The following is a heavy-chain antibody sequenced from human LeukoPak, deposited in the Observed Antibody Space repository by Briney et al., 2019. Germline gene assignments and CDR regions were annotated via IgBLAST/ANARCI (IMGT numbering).Heavy chain of an antibody. Sequence: ASVKVSCKASGGTFSSYAISWVRQAPGQGLEWMGWISAYNGNTNYAQKLQGRVTMTTDTSTSTAYMELRSLRSDDTAVYYCAKVGATLSYPYYYYGMDVWGQGTTVTVSS. CDR2: ISAYNGNT. CDR3: AKVGATLSYPYYYYGMDV. J-gene: IGHJ6*02. CDR1: GGTFSSYA. D-gene: IGHD1-26*01. V-gene: IGHV1-18*01.